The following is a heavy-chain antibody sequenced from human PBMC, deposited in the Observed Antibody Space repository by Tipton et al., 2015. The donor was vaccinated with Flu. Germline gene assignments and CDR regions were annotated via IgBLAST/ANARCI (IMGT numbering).Heavy chain of an antibody. J-gene: IGHJ5*02. D-gene: IGHD2-8*02. V-gene: IGHV4-59*08. CDR1: GSSVKYFF. CDR2: IFYTGST. CDR3: TRSSPGFDP. Sequence: TLSLTCSVSGSSVKYFFWNWIRQPAGGGLEWIGHIFYTGSTNYNPLFKSRISISVDTSKNQLSLRLASMTAADTAMYYCTRSSPGFDPWGQGTLVTVSS.